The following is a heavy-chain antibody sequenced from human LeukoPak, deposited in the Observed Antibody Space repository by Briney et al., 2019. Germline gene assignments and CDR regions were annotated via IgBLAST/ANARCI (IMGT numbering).Heavy chain of an antibody. V-gene: IGHV1-69*13. D-gene: IGHD2-2*01. CDR1: GGTFSSYA. CDR2: IIPIFGTA. Sequence: SVKVSCKAPGGTFSSYAISWVRQAPRQGVEWMGGIIPIFGTANYAQKFQGRVTITADESTSTAYMELSSLRSEDTAVYYCARGEGIVVVPADTYYFDYWGQGTLVTVSS. CDR3: ARGEGIVVVPADTYYFDY. J-gene: IGHJ4*02.